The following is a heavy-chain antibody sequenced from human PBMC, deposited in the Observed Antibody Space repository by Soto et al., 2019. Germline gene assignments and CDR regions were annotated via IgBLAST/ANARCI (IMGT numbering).Heavy chain of an antibody. D-gene: IGHD2-15*01. CDR3: ARSFLGYCSGGSCYLDYYYGMDV. J-gene: IGHJ6*02. CDR2: ISSSSSTI. V-gene: IGHV3-48*02. Sequence: GGSLRLSCAASGFTFSSYSMNWVRQAPGKGLEWVSYISSSSSTIYYADSVKGRFTISRDNAKNSLYLQMNSLRDEDTAVYYCARSFLGYCSGGSCYLDYYYGMDVWGQGTTVTVSS. CDR1: GFTFSSYS.